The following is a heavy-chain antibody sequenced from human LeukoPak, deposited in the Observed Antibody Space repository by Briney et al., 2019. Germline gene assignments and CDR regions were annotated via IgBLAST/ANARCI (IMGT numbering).Heavy chain of an antibody. J-gene: IGHJ4*02. CDR3: ARDRGNSAWIDY. D-gene: IGHD1-7*01. CDR1: GGSISSYY. Sequence: SETLSLTXTVSGGSISSYYWSWIRQPAGKGLEWIGRIYTSGSTNYNPSLKSRVTMSVATSKNQFSLKLSSVTAADTAVYYCARDRGNSAWIDYWGQGTLVTVSS. V-gene: IGHV4-4*07. CDR2: IYTSGST.